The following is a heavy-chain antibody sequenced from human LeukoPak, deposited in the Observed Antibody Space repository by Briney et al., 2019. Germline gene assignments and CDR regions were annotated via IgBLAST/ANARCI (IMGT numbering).Heavy chain of an antibody. CDR2: IYRGGST. Sequence: GGSLRLSCAASGFTVSSNYMSWVRQAPGKGLEWVSVIYRGGSTYYADSVKGRFTISRDNSKNTLYLQMNSLRAEDTAVYYCARDSPSTYYFDYWGQGTLVTVSS. D-gene: IGHD5/OR15-5a*01. J-gene: IGHJ4*02. V-gene: IGHV3-66*01. CDR1: GFTVSSNY. CDR3: ARDSPSTYYFDY.